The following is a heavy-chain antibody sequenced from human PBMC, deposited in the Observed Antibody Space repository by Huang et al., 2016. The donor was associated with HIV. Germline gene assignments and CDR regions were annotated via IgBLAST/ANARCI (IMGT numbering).Heavy chain of an antibody. D-gene: IGHD4-4*01. J-gene: IGHJ4*02. CDR3: TRVFVRCYSSNCNYFDY. CDR1: GYSLTAYY. V-gene: IGHV1-2*02. CDR2: INPNSATT. Sequence: QVQLVQSGAEVKKPGASVRVSCKASGYSLTAYYIHWVRQAPGQGLEWMGGINPNSATTNYAKNFQGRVTLTRDTSINTMYMDLSGLRSDDTAVYYCTRVFVRCYSSNCNYFDYWGQGTLITVSS.